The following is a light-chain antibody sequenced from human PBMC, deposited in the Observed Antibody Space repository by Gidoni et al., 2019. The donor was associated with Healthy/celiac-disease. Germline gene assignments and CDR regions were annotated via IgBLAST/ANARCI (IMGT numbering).Light chain of an antibody. CDR3: QQANT. Sequence: EILLTQSPATLSLSPGERATLSCRASQSVSSYLAWYQQKPGQAPRPLIYDSSNRATGIPARFSGSGSGTDFTLTISSLEPEDFAVYYCQQANTFXQXTKLEIK. V-gene: IGKV3-11*01. J-gene: IGKJ2*01. CDR2: DSS. CDR1: QSVSSY.